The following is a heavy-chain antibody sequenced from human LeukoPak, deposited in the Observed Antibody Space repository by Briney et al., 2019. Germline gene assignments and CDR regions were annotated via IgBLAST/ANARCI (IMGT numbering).Heavy chain of an antibody. J-gene: IGHJ4*02. D-gene: IGHD4-17*01. Sequence: GGSLRLSCAASGFTFSNAWMSWVRQAPGKGLEWVGRIKSKTDGGTTDYAAPVKGRFTISRDDSKNTLYLQMNSLKTEDTAAYYCTTPLYGDYVFRYWGQGTLVTVSS. CDR2: IKSKTDGGTT. CDR1: GFTFSNAW. CDR3: TTPLYGDYVFRY. V-gene: IGHV3-15*01.